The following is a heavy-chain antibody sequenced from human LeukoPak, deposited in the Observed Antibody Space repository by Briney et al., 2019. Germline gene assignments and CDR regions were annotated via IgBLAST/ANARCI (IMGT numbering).Heavy chain of an antibody. D-gene: IGHD6-13*01. CDR3: AKEWKFSSSWYQYYFDY. Sequence: GGSLRLSCAASGFTFSSYAMSWVRQAPGKGLEWVSAISGSGGSTYYADSVKGRFTISRDTSTNTLYLQLNSLRVDDTAVYFCAKEWKFSSSWYQYYFDYWGQGTLVTVSS. J-gene: IGHJ4*02. V-gene: IGHV3-23*01. CDR2: ISGSGGST. CDR1: GFTFSSYA.